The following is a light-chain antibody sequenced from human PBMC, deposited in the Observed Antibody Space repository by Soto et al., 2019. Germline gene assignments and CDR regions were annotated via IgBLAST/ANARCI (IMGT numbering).Light chain of an antibody. J-gene: IGKJ2*01. CDR2: GAS. V-gene: IGKV3-20*01. Sequence: EIVLTQSPGPLSLSPGERATLSCRASQSVSSSYLAWYQQKPGQAPRLLIYGASSRATGIPDRFSGSGSGTDLTLTISRLEPEDFAVYYCQQYGSSPPYTFGQGTKLEIK. CDR3: QQYGSSPPYT. CDR1: QSVSSSY.